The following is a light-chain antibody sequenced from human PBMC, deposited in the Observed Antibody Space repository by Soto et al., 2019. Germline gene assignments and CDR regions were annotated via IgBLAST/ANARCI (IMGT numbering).Light chain of an antibody. V-gene: IGLV1-44*01. CDR1: SSNIGSNT. CDR3: AAWDGSLNVVV. CDR2: DNN. Sequence: QSVLTQPPSASWTPGQRVTISCSGISSNIGSNTVNWYQQLPGTAPKLLIYDNNQRPSGVPDRFSGSKSGTSASLAISGLQSEDEADYYCAAWDGSLNVVVFGGGTKLTVL. J-gene: IGLJ2*01.